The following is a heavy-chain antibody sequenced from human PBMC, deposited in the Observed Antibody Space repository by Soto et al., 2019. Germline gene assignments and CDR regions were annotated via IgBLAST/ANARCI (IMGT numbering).Heavy chain of an antibody. Sequence: GESLKISCAASGFTFSSYSMNWVRQAPGKGLEWVSSISSSSSYIYYADSVKGRFTISRDNAKNSLYLQMNSLRAEDTAVYYCARDYGDYAFDIWGQGTMVTVSS. J-gene: IGHJ3*02. CDR3: ARDYGDYAFDI. V-gene: IGHV3-21*01. D-gene: IGHD4-17*01. CDR2: ISSSSSYI. CDR1: GFTFSSYS.